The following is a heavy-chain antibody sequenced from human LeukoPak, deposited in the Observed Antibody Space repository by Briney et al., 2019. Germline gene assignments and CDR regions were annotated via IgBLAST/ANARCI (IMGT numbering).Heavy chain of an antibody. Sequence: GGSLRLSCAGSGFSFSNYVMNWVRQAPGKGLEWVSGMSGSGGSTYYADSVKGRFTISRDNAKNSLYLQMNSLRPGDTAVYYCARGGKAAAADVLDIWGQGTMVTVSS. CDR2: MSGSGGST. J-gene: IGHJ3*02. CDR1: GFSFSNYV. V-gene: IGHV3-23*01. D-gene: IGHD6-13*01. CDR3: ARGGKAAAADVLDI.